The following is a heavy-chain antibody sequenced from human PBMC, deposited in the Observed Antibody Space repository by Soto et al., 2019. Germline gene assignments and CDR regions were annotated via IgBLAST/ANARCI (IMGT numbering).Heavy chain of an antibody. CDR1: GGTFSSYA. J-gene: IGHJ4*02. Sequence: QVQLVQSGAEVKKPGSSVKVSCKASGGTFSSYAISWVRQAPGQGLEWMGGIIPIFGTANYAQKLQGSVTITADESTSTSYMELSSLRYEDTAVYYCARGGMERGFWTRITVTTEEHDYWGQGTLVTVSS. D-gene: IGHD1-7*01. CDR2: IIPIFGTA. V-gene: IGHV1-69*01. CDR3: ARGGMERGFWTRITVTTEEHDY.